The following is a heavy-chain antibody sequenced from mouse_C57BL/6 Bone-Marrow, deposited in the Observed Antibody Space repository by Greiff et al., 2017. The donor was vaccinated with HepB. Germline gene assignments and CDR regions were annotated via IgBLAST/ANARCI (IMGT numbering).Heavy chain of an antibody. D-gene: IGHD1-1*01. CDR2: IDPSDSET. J-gene: IGHJ1*03. CDR1: GYTFTSYW. V-gene: IGHV1-52*01. CDR3: ARSITTVVASNWYFDV. Sequence: VQLQQSGAELVRPGSSVKLSCKASGYTFTSYWMHWVKQRPIQGLEWIGNIDPSDSETHYNQKFKDKATLTVDKSSSTAYMQLSSLTSEDSAVYYCARSITTVVASNWYFDVWGTGTTVTVSS.